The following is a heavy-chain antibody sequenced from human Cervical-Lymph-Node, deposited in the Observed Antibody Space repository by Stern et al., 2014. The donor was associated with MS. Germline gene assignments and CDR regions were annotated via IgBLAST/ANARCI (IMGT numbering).Heavy chain of an antibody. CDR1: GGNFNTFP. D-gene: IGHD5-24*01. Sequence: VQLVQSGAEVKKPGSSVRVSCQVSGGNFNTFPISWVRQAPGQGLEWMGRIIPILGIPDYAQNFQARVTITADKYTATAYMQLSSLRSGDTAVFYCARDPGMAPHLGIWGQGTLVTVSS. CDR2: IIPILGIP. J-gene: IGHJ4*02. CDR3: ARDPGMAPHLGI. V-gene: IGHV1-69*09.